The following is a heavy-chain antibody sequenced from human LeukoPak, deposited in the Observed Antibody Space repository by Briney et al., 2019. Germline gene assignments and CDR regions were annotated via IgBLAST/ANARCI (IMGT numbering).Heavy chain of an antibody. CDR1: GGSISSSSYY. CDR2: YSGST. J-gene: IGHJ4*02. CDR3: ARSSYGAGSKPYWVDY. V-gene: IGHV4-39*01. Sequence: SETLSLTCPVPGGSISSSSYYWAWIRQPPGKGLEYIGSYSGSTYYNPSLKSRVTISVDTSKKQFSLKLSSVTAADTAVYYCARSSYGAGSKPYWVDYWGQGTLVTVSS. D-gene: IGHD3-10*01.